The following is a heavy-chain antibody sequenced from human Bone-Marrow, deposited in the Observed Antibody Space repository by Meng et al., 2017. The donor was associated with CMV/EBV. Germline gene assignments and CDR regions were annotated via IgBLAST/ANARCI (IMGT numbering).Heavy chain of an antibody. Sequence: GGSLRLSCAASGFIFNTYGIHWVRQAPGKGLEWVAFIRYDGAAKYYPDSVKGRFTISRDNSKNTLYLQMNSLRAEDTAVYYCAKDEGGEYYYDSSGLPGDWGQGTLVTVSS. CDR2: IRYDGAAK. D-gene: IGHD3-22*01. V-gene: IGHV3-30*02. CDR1: GFIFNTYG. CDR3: AKDEGGEYYYDSSGLPGD. J-gene: IGHJ4*02.